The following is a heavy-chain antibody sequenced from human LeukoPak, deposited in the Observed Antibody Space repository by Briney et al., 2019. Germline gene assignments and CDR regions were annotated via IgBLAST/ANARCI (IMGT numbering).Heavy chain of an antibody. Sequence: ASETLSLTCAVSGGSISSSNRWSWVRQPPGKGLEWIGEIYHSGSTNYNPSLKSRVTISVDKSKNQFSLKLSSVTAADTAVYYCASYGSGSYYYGMDVWGKGTTVTVSS. V-gene: IGHV4-4*02. CDR2: IYHSGST. J-gene: IGHJ6*04. D-gene: IGHD3-10*01. CDR3: ASYGSGSYYYGMDV. CDR1: GGSISSSNR.